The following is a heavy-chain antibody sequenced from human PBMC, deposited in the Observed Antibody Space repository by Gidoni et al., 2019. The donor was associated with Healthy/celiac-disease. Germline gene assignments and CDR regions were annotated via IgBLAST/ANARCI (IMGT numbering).Heavy chain of an antibody. J-gene: IGHJ1*01. CDR3: ARVYSSSWYLTEYFQH. CDR1: GYSISSGYS. V-gene: IGHV4-38-2*01. D-gene: IGHD6-13*01. Sequence: QVQLQESGPGLVKPSETLSLTCAVPGYSISSGYSWRWIRQPPGKGLEWIGSIYHSGSTYYNPSLKSRVTISVDTSKNQFSLKLSSVTAADTAVYYCARVYSSSWYLTEYFQHWGQGTLVTVSS. CDR2: IYHSGST.